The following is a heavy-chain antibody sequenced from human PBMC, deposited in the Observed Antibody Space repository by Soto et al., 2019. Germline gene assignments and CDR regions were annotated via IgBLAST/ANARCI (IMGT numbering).Heavy chain of an antibody. CDR3: ARARATIAAAAIFDC. J-gene: IGHJ4*02. CDR1: GTSFGTYY. CDR2: IYYSGST. Sequence: SSETLSLTCAVSGTSFGTYYWGWIRQPPGKGLEWIGSIYYSGSTYYNPSLKSRVTISVDTSKNQFSLKLSSVTAADTAVYYCARARATIAAAAIFDCWGQGTLVTVSS. V-gene: IGHV4-39*01. D-gene: IGHD6-13*01.